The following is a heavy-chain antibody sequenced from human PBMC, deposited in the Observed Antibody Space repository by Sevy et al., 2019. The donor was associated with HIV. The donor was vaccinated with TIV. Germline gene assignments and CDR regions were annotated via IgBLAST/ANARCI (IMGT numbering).Heavy chain of an antibody. D-gene: IGHD3-3*01. CDR2: IRQDARET. V-gene: IGHV3-7*01. Sequence: GGSLRLSCAASGFTLRGHYMAWVRQAPGKGLEWVANIRQDARETYYVDFLKGRFTISRDNAKNAVFLQMNNLRVEDTAVYYCASESGLKGGVDDAPDFWGQGTMVTVSS. CDR3: ASESGLKGGVDDAPDF. J-gene: IGHJ3*01. CDR1: GFTLRGHY.